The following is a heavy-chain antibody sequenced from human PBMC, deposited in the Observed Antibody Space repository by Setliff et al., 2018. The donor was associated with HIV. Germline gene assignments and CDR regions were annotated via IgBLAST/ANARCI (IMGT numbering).Heavy chain of an antibody. J-gene: IGHJ4*02. CDR1: GLIFSSYE. Sequence: GGSLRLSCAASGLIFSSYEMNWVRQAPGKGLEWIAFTGGHGSIIHYADSVKGRFTISRDNAKNSVYLQMHSRRVEDTAVYYCAAVPWGHSSLIIDHWGQGTPVTVSS. V-gene: IGHV3-48*03. CDR2: TGGHGSII. D-gene: IGHD3-16*01. CDR3: AAVPWGHSSLIIDH.